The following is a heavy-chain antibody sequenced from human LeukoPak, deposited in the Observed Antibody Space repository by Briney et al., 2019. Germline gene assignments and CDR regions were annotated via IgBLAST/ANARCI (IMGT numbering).Heavy chain of an antibody. J-gene: IGHJ5*02. Sequence: SLKVSSQPPGYTFTGYYMHWVRHAPGQRLERMGWINPNSGGTKYAQKFQGSVTMTRDTSISTAYMELSRLRSDDTAVYYCARVPTRTNWFDPWGQGTLVTVSS. CDR2: INPNSGGT. V-gene: IGHV1-2*02. CDR1: GYTFTGYY. D-gene: IGHD5-24*01. CDR3: ARVPTRTNWFDP.